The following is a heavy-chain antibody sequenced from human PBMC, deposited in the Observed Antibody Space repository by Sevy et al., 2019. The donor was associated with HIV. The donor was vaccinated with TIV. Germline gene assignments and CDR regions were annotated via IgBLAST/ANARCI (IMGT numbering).Heavy chain of an antibody. CDR1: GDSISSDNYY. D-gene: IGHD1-26*01. Sequence: SETPSLTCTVSGDSISSDNYYWSWIRQPPGKGPEWVGSFYYSGNTYYNPSLKSRVSISVDTSKNQFSLKVTSVTAADTAVYYCAKTRGGATTDAFDIWGQGTMVTVSS. CDR2: FYYSGNT. J-gene: IGHJ3*02. CDR3: AKTRGGATTDAFDI. V-gene: IGHV4-30-4*01.